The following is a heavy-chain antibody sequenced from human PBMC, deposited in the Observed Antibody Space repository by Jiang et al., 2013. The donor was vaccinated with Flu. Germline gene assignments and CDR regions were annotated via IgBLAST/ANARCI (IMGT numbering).Heavy chain of an antibody. D-gene: IGHD7-27*01. Sequence: VQLVESGGGVVQPGGSLRLSCTASGFILSNFGMHWVRQAPGKGLEWVAVIEYDESAKYYADSVKGRFTVSRDTSKNTLYLQMNSLRDDDTAVYYCAKDPAHNWGSWHDWGQGTLVTVSS. CDR3: AKDPAHNWGSWHD. CDR1: GFILSNFG. V-gene: IGHV3-30*02. CDR2: IEYDESAK. J-gene: IGHJ4*02.